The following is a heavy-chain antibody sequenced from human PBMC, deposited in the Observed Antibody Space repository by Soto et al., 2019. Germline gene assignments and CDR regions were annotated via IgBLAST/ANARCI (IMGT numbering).Heavy chain of an antibody. CDR3: ARLRGSSWLRNGGYYFDY. Sequence: SEILSLTCTVSGGSISSSSYYRGWIRQPPGKGLEWIGSIYYSGSTYYNPSLKSRVTISVDTSKNQFSLKLSSVTAADTAVYYCARLRGSSWLRNGGYYFDYWGQGTLVTVSS. V-gene: IGHV4-39*01. J-gene: IGHJ4*02. D-gene: IGHD6-13*01. CDR1: GGSISSSSYY. CDR2: IYYSGST.